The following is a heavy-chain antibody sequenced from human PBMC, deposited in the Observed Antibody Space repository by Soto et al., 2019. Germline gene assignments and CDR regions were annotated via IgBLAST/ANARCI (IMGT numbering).Heavy chain of an antibody. J-gene: IGHJ4*02. V-gene: IGHV4-59*08. Sequence: SETLSLTCAVSGGSISSNYWSWIRQPPGKGLEWIGYIYYSGSTNYNPSLKSRVTISVDTSKNQFSLKLSSVTAADTAVYYCARFYCSSASCYFDSWGQGTLVTVSS. D-gene: IGHD2-2*01. CDR1: GGSISSNY. CDR2: IYYSGST. CDR3: ARFYCSSASCYFDS.